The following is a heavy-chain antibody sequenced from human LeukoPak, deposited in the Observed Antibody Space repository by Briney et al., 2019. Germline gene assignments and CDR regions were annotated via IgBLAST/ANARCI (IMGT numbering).Heavy chain of an antibody. Sequence: PWASVKVSCKASGYTFTGYYMHWVRQAPGQGLEWMGWINPNSGGTNYAQKFQGRVTMTRDTSISTAYMELSSVTAADAAVYYCARLSWLDGYYYYGMDVWGQGTTVTVSS. CDR1: GYTFTGYY. V-gene: IGHV1-2*02. D-gene: IGHD5-12*01. CDR2: INPNSGGT. J-gene: IGHJ6*02. CDR3: ARLSWLDGYYYYGMDV.